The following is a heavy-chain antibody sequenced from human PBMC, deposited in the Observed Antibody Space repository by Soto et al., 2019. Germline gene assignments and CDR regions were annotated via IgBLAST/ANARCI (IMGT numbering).Heavy chain of an antibody. CDR3: ARALTLSNPENFDFWSGYWPYYFDY. J-gene: IGHJ4*02. CDR1: EFTFICYW. D-gene: IGHD3-3*01. Sequence: PGGARRLPCPASEFTFICYWMHWVGQAPGKGLGGVSRINSDGSSTSYADSVKGRFTISRDNAKNTLYLQMNSLRAEDTAVYYCARALTLSNPENFDFWSGYWPYYFDYWGQGTLVTVSS. V-gene: IGHV3-74*01. CDR2: INSDGSST.